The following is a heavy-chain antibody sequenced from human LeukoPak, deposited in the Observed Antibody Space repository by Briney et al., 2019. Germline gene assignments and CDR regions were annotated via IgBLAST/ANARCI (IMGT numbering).Heavy chain of an antibody. CDR1: GFTFGHNA. CDR2: LSGSGGDT. V-gene: IGHV3-23*01. J-gene: IGHJ4*02. Sequence: GGSLRLSCVASGFTFGHNAMAWVCQAPGKRLEWVSALSGSGGDTFYADSVKGRFTISRDNSKNTLYLQMNSLRAEDTAVYYCARVGARQILEYWGQGTLVTVSS. D-gene: IGHD4-17*01. CDR3: ARVGARQILEY.